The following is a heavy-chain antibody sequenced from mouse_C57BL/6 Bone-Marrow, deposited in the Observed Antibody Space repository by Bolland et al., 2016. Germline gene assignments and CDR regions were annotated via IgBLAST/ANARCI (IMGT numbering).Heavy chain of an antibody. Sequence: NPNNGGTSYNQKFKGKATLTVNKSSSTAYMELRSLTSEDSAVYYCARRLPGYYGDYWGQGTLV. D-gene: IGHD1-1*01. CDR3: ARRLPGYYGDY. J-gene: IGHJ3*01. CDR2: NPNNGGT. V-gene: IGHV1-22*01.